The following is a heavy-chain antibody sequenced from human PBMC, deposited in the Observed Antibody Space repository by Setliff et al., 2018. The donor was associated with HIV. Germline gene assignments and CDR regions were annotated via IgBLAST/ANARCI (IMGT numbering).Heavy chain of an antibody. Sequence: PGGSLRLSCAASGFSFSAYSMNWVRQAPGKGLEWVSSISTAGSDRFYTDSVKGRFTISRDNAKNSLYLQMNSLRPEDTAVYYCAREPTYYYDSSGPHDAFDIWGQGTMVTVSS. CDR1: GFSFSAYS. CDR3: AREPTYYYDSSGPHDAFDI. D-gene: IGHD3-22*01. CDR2: ISTAGSDR. V-gene: IGHV3-21*01. J-gene: IGHJ3*02.